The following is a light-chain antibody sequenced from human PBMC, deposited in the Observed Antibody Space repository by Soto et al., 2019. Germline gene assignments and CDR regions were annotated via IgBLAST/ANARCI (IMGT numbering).Light chain of an antibody. CDR3: HQSYSTSHT. Sequence: DIQMTQSPSSLSASVGDRVTITCRASQSISSNLNWYQQKPGKAPKLLIYAASSLQSGVPSRFSGSGSGTDFTLTISSLQPEDFSPCYYHQSYSTSHTFGQGTKLEIK. CDR2: AAS. V-gene: IGKV1-39*01. J-gene: IGKJ2*01. CDR1: QSISSN.